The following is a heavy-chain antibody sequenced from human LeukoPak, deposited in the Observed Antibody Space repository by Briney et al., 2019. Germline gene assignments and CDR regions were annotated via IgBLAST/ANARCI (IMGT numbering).Heavy chain of an antibody. V-gene: IGHV3-23*01. CDR3: ARSVPGGPYYYDSSGYPY. J-gene: IGHJ4*02. Sequence: GGSLRLSCAASGFTFSSYAMSWVRQAPGKGLEWVSAISGSGGSTYYADSVKGRFTISRDSSKNTLYLQMNSLRAEDTAVYYCARSVPGGPYYYDSSGYPYWGQGTLVTVSS. D-gene: IGHD3-22*01. CDR1: GFTFSSYA. CDR2: ISGSGGST.